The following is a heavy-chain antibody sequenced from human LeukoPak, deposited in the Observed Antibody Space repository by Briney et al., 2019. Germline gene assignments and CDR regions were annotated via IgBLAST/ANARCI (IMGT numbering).Heavy chain of an antibody. Sequence: ASVKVSCKASRGTFSTYAISWVRQAPGQGLEWMGGLIPIFGTANYAQKFQGRVTITADESTSTAYMELSSLRSEDTAVYYCARDTRHRYCSSTICYRGWLDPWGQGTLVTVSS. V-gene: IGHV1-69*13. CDR2: LIPIFGTA. CDR1: RGTFSTYA. D-gene: IGHD2-2*01. CDR3: ARDTRHRYCSSTICYRGWLDP. J-gene: IGHJ5*02.